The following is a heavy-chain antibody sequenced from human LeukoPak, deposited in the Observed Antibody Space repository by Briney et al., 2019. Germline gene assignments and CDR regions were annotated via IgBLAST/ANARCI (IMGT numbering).Heavy chain of an antibody. D-gene: IGHD3-22*01. J-gene: IGHJ4*02. CDR3: AKANPYYYDSSGYYWGPVDY. Sequence: GGSLRLSCAASGFTFSSYAMSWVRQAPGKGLEWVSVISWNSGSIGYADSVKGRFTISRDNAKNSLYLQMNSLRAEDTALYYCAKANPYYYDSSGYYWGPVDYWGQGTLVTVSS. V-gene: IGHV3-9*01. CDR2: ISWNSGSI. CDR1: GFTFSSYA.